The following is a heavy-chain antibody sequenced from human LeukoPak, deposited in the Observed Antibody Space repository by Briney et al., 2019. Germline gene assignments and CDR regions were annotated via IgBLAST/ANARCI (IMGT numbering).Heavy chain of an antibody. CDR3: ARGDYYDSSGYAPHY. CDR2: VYFTGTP. V-gene: IGHV4-4*07. D-gene: IGHD3-22*01. J-gene: IGHJ4*02. CDR1: GGSISNYC. Sequence: SETLSLTCTVSGGSISNYCWTWIRQPAGKGLEWIGRVYFTGTPKYNPSLRSRVTMSVDTSKNQFSLMLSSVTAADTAVYYCARGDYYDSSGYAPHYWGQGTLVTVSS.